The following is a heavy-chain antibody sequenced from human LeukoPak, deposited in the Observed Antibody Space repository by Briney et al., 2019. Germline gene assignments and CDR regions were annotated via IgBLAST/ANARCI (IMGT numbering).Heavy chain of an antibody. CDR3: ARERRYYYYMDV. Sequence: SETLSLTCTVSGVSISSSNSYWGWIRQPPGKGLEWFGSIYYSGNTYYNASLKSQVSISIDTSKNQFSLKLTSVTAADTAVYYCARERRYYYYMDVWGKGTTVTVSS. J-gene: IGHJ6*03. CDR1: GVSISSSNSY. CDR2: IYYSGNT. V-gene: IGHV4-39*07.